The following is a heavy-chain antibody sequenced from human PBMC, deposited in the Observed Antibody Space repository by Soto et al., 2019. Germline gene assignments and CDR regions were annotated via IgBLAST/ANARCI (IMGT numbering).Heavy chain of an antibody. D-gene: IGHD4-17*01. Sequence: QVQLVESGGGVVQPGRSLRLSWAASGFTFSSYGMHWVRQAPGKGLEWVAVISYDGSNKYYADSVKGRFTISRDNSKDVLDLQMDSKSAEDTAVFYCATGAAVTATRFGFYYWGHGTLLTVAS. V-gene: IGHV3-30*03. CDR3: ATGAAVTATRFGFYY. CDR1: GFTFSSYG. J-gene: IGHJ4*01. CDR2: ISYDGSNK.